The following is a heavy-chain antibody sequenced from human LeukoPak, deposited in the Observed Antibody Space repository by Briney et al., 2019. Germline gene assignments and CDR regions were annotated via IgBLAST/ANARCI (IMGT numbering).Heavy chain of an antibody. J-gene: IGHJ5*02. Sequence: PGTSLRLSCAASGFTFNNYGMHWVRQAPGKGLEWVAFISYDGSNKYNADSVQGRFTISRDNSKNTLYLQMNSLRAEDTAVYYCAKKRGDNGGANWFDPWGQGTLVTVSS. CDR3: AKKRGDNGGANWFDP. V-gene: IGHV3-30*18. CDR1: GFTFNNYG. CDR2: ISYDGSNK. D-gene: IGHD4-23*01.